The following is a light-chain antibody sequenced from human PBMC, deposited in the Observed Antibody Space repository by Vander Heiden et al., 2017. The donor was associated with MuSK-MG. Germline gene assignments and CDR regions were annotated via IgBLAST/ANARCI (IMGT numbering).Light chain of an antibody. CDR3: QHYDNLLS. J-gene: IGKJ2*03. CDR1: QDIRKY. V-gene: IGKV1-33*01. Sequence: DIQMTQSPSSLSVSVGDRVTITCQTTQDIRKYLNWYQQKPGRAPKLLMSDASNLEIGVPSRFSGSGSGTRFTFTSSSLQPEDIATYYWQHYDNLLSFGQGTKLEIK. CDR2: DAS.